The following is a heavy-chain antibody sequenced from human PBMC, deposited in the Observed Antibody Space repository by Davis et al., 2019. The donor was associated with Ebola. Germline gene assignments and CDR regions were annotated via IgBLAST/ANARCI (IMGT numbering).Heavy chain of an antibody. Sequence: PGGSLRLSCAASGFTFSSYAMSWVRLPPGKGLEWVSAISGGCGATYYADSVKGRFTISRDNSKNTLYLQMNSLRAEDTAVYYCAKRGLTFGTDDAFDIWGQGTMVTVSS. D-gene: IGHD4/OR15-4a*01. J-gene: IGHJ3*02. CDR3: AKRGLTFGTDDAFDI. V-gene: IGHV3-23*01. CDR2: ISGGCGAT. CDR1: GFTFSSYA.